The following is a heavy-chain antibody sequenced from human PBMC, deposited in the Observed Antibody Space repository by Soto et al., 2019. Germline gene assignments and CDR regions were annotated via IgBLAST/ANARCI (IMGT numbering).Heavy chain of an antibody. V-gene: IGHV1-3*01. CDR1: GYTFTSYA. CDR3: AKDFDYHYYAMDV. CDR2: INAGNGNT. J-gene: IGHJ6*02. D-gene: IGHD3-3*01. Sequence: QVQLVQSGAEMKKPGASVKVSCKASGYTFTSYAIHWVRQAPGQTLEWMGWINAGNGNTKYSEKFQGRVTITRDTSASTAYMELSSLISEDTAVYYCAKDFDYHYYAMDVWGQGTTVTVSS.